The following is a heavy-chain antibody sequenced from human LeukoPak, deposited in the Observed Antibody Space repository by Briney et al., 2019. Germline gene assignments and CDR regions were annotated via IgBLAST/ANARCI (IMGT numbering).Heavy chain of an antibody. J-gene: IGHJ4*01. CDR3: VRESRFHFDY. CDR1: AFTFSGYS. CDR2: ISSSSSIM. Sequence: RGSLRLSCAASAFTFSGYSMTWVRQAPGKGLEWVSYISSSSSIMSYADSVKGRFTISRDNAKNSLYLQMNSLRDEDTAVYYCVRESRFHFDYWGQEPWSPSPQ. V-gene: IGHV3-48*02. D-gene: IGHD3-10*01.